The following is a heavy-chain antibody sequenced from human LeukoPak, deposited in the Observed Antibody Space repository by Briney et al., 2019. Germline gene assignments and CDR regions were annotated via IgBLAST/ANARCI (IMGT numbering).Heavy chain of an antibody. Sequence: GGSLRLSCAASGFTFTSHGMHCVRQAPGKGLEWVADTSYDGSKKDYADSVKGRFTISRDDSENTVYLQMNSLRTEDTAVYYCARDRSGTYSVDYWGLGTLVTISS. CDR3: ARDRSGTYSVDY. CDR2: TSYDGSKK. V-gene: IGHV3-30*04. CDR1: GFTFTSHG. J-gene: IGHJ4*02. D-gene: IGHD1-26*01.